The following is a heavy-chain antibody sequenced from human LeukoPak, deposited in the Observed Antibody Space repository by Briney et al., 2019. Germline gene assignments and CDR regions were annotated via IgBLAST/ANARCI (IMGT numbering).Heavy chain of an antibody. CDR3: ARDLYSSGWYLGIDY. Sequence: GGSLRLSCAASGFTFSSYLMHWVRQAPGKGLEWVAVISSDGNNKYYADSVRGRFTISRDNSKNTLYLRMNSLRPEDTAVYYCARDLYSSGWYLGIDYWGQGTLVTVSS. CDR1: GFTFSSYL. CDR2: ISSDGNNK. J-gene: IGHJ4*02. D-gene: IGHD6-19*01. V-gene: IGHV3-30-3*01.